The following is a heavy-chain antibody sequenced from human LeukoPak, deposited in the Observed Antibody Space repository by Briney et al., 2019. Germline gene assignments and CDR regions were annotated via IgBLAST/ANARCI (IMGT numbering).Heavy chain of an antibody. V-gene: IGHV1-69*06. CDR3: ARVAAPANRFWFDP. CDR1: GDTFSNYA. Sequence: SVKVSCKASGDTFSNYAISWVRQAPGQGLEWMGSIIPMFGTPNNAQKFQDRVTITADKSTNTAYMELSSLRSEDTAVYYCARVAAPANRFWFDPWGQGTLVTVSS. J-gene: IGHJ5*02. D-gene: IGHD6-13*01. CDR2: IIPMFGTP.